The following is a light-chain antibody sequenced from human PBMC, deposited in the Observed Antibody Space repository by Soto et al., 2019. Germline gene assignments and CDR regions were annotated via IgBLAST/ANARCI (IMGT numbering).Light chain of an antibody. CDR1: SSDVGDYNS. J-gene: IGLJ1*01. V-gene: IGLV2-11*01. Sequence: QSALTQPRSVSGSPGQSVTVSCIGTSSDVGDYNSVSWYQQHPGKAPKLMIYDVSKRPSGVPDRFSGSKSGNTASLTISGIQAEYEADYYCCSYVGGYSYVFGIGTKHTVL. CDR2: DVS. CDR3: CSYVGGYSYV.